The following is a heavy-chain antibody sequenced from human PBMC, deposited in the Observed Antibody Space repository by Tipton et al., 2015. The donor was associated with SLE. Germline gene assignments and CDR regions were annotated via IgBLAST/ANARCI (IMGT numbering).Heavy chain of an antibody. J-gene: IGHJ4*02. CDR2: IYYSGST. D-gene: IGHD5-18*01. V-gene: IGHV4-59*01. CDR1: GGSINSYY. CDR3: ARGDTAMVYFDY. Sequence: TLSLTCTVSGGSINSYYWSWVRQPPGKGLEWIGNIYYSGSTNYNPSLKSRVTISVDTSKNQFSLKLSSVTAADTAVYYCARGDTAMVYFDYWGQGTLVTVSS.